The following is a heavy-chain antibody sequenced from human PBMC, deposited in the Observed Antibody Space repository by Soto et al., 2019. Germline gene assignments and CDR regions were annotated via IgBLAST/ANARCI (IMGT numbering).Heavy chain of an antibody. V-gene: IGHV3-23*01. CDR2: ISGSGGST. D-gene: IGHD3-16*01. CDR3: AKAGPREGAYYYYGMDV. CDR1: GFTFSSYA. J-gene: IGHJ6*02. Sequence: GGSLRLSCAASGFTFSSYAMSWVRQAPGKGLEWVSAISGSGGSTYYADSVKGRFTISRDNSKNTLYLQMNSLRAEDTAVYYCAKAGPREGAYYYYGMDVWGQGTTVTVSS.